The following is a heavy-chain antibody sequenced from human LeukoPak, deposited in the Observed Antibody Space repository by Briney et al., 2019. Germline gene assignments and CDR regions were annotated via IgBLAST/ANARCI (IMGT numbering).Heavy chain of an antibody. Sequence: ASVKVSCKASGYTFTGYYMHWVRQAPGQGLEWMGRINPNSGGTNYAQKFQGRVTVTRDTSTSTVHMELSGLRSEDTAVYYCARDQEAFDYWGRGTLVTVSS. CDR1: GYTFTGYY. J-gene: IGHJ4*02. CDR3: ARDQEAFDY. CDR2: INPNSGGT. V-gene: IGHV1-2*06.